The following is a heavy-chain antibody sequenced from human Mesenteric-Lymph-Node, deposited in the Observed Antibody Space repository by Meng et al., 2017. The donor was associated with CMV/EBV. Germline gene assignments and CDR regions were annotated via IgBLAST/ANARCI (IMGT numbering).Heavy chain of an antibody. V-gene: IGHV1-18*01. J-gene: IGHJ4*02. CDR3: ARTGYYHDTSGYSPSDS. Sequence: YTFSSYGINWVRQAPGQGLEWMGWISPYNGNTNYAQKLQGRVTMTTDTSTSTGYMELRSLRSDDTAVYYCARTGYYHDTSGYSPSDSWGQGTLVTVSS. D-gene: IGHD3-22*01. CDR1: YTFSSYG. CDR2: ISPYNGNT.